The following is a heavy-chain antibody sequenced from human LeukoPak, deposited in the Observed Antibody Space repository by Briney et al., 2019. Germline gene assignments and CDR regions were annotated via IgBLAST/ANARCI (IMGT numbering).Heavy chain of an antibody. J-gene: IGHJ3*02. CDR1: GGSISSYY. CDR3: AREAQIVGAKGDAFDI. D-gene: IGHD1-26*01. Sequence: SETLSLTCTVSGGSISSYYWSWIRQPPGKGLEWVGYIYYSGSTNYNPSLKSRVTISVDKSKNQFSLKLSSVTAADTAVYYCAREAQIVGAKGDAFDIWGQGTMVTVSS. CDR2: IYYSGST. V-gene: IGHV4-59*12.